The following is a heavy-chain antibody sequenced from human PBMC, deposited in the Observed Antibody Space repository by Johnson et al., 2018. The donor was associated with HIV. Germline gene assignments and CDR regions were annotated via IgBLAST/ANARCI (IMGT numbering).Heavy chain of an antibody. CDR3: AREGEWLVPSLDI. J-gene: IGHJ3*02. D-gene: IGHD6-19*01. CDR1: GFTFDDYG. Sequence: VQLVESGGGLVKPGGSLRLSCAASGFTFDDYGMSWVRQAPGKGLEWVSGISWNSGSIGYADSVKGRFTISRDNAKNSLYLQMNSLRAEDTAVYYCAREGEWLVPSLDIWGQGTMVTVSS. V-gene: IGHV3-9*01. CDR2: ISWNSGSI.